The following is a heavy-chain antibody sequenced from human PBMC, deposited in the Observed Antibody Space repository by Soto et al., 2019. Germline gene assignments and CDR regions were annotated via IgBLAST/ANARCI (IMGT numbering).Heavy chain of an antibody. CDR2: INPDNGVP. Sequence: ASVKVSCKASGYTFTGYYVNWARQAPGHGLEWMGWINPDNGVPNYAQKFQGRVTLSRDTSINTAYMELSRLTSDDTAMYYCARTDYLFSTLTYYFDYWGQGTLVTVSS. V-gene: IGHV1-2*02. CDR3: ARTDYLFSTLTYYFDY. CDR1: GYTFTGYY. D-gene: IGHD3-16*01. J-gene: IGHJ4*02.